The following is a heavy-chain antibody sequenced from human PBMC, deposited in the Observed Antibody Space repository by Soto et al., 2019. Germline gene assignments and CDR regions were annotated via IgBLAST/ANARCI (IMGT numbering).Heavy chain of an antibody. V-gene: IGHV3-66*01. CDR3: ARDPYY. Sequence: EVQLVESGGGLVQPGGSLRLLCAVSGFTVSSNYMSWVRQAPGKGLEWVSVIYSGGSTYYADSVKGRFTISRDNSKNTLYLEMNSLRPEDTAVYYCARDPYYWGQGTLVTVSS. CDR1: GFTVSSNY. CDR2: IYSGGST. J-gene: IGHJ4*02.